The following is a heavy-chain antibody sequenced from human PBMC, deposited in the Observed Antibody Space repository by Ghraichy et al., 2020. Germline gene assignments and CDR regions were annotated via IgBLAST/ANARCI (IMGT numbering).Heavy chain of an antibody. Sequence: VASISSSSYNIYYTNSVESRFSISRDNAKNSLYLHMYDLRAEDTAIYYCARGFLDDGRPLGSWGQGTL. CDR3: ARGFLDDGRPLGS. CDR2: ISSSSYNI. J-gene: IGHJ5*02. V-gene: IGHV3-21*06. D-gene: IGHD1-26*01.